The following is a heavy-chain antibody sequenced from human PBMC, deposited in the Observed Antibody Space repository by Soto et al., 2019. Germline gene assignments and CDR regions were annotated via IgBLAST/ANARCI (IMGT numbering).Heavy chain of an antibody. Sequence: PSETLYLTCTVSGGCISICDYYVGWIRQPPGKGLEWIGYIYYSGSTYYNPSLKSRVTISVDTSKNQFSLKLSSVTAADTAVYYCASGSTPTYYYYYGMDVWGQGTTVTVSS. J-gene: IGHJ6*02. CDR2: IYYSGST. V-gene: IGHV4-30-4*01. D-gene: IGHD3-10*01. CDR3: ASGSTPTYYYYYGMDV. CDR1: GGCISICDYY.